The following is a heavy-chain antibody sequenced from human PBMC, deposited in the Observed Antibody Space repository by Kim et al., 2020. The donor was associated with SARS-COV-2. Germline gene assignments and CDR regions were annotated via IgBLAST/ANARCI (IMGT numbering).Heavy chain of an antibody. CDR1: GFTFSSYG. Sequence: GGSLRLSCAASGFTFSSYGMHWVRQAPGKGLEWVAVISYDGSNKYYADSVKGRFTISRDNSKNTLYLQMNSLRAEDTAVYYCAKDEGWSGGYDLDYWGQGTLVTVSS. CDR3: AKDEGWSGGYDLDY. V-gene: IGHV3-30*18. J-gene: IGHJ4*02. D-gene: IGHD5-12*01. CDR2: ISYDGSNK.